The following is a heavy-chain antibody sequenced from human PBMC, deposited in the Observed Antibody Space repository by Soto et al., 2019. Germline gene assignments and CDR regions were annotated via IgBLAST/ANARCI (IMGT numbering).Heavy chain of an antibody. V-gene: IGHV4-61*01. D-gene: IGHD6-13*01. CDR2: VYNSGST. CDR3: ARYRREAVAGYTLDN. CDR1: GGSVSSGSNY. Sequence: SETLSLTCTVSGGSVSSGSNYWTWIRQPPGKGLEWIGYVYNSGSTNYNPSLKSRVTISEDTSKSQFSLKVNSMTAADTAVYYCARYRREAVAGYTLDNWGQGILVTVSS. J-gene: IGHJ4*02.